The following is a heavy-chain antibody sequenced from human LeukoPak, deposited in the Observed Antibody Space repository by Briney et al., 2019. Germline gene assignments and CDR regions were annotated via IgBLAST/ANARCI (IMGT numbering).Heavy chain of an antibody. Sequence: GGSLRLSCAASGFTFSSFGMHWVRQAPGKGLEWVAVISYDGSNKYYAESVKGRFTISRDNSKNTLYLQMNSLRAEDTAVYYCAKSGSYSGDWLDPWGQGTLVTVSS. D-gene: IGHD1-26*01. V-gene: IGHV3-30*18. CDR2: ISYDGSNK. CDR1: GFTFSSFG. J-gene: IGHJ5*02. CDR3: AKSGSYSGDWLDP.